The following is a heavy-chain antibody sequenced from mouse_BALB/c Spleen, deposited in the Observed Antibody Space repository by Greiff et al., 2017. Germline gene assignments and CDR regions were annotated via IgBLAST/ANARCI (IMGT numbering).Heavy chain of an antibody. CDR1: GFNIKDYY. D-gene: IGHD2-14*01. V-gene: IGHV14-1*02. J-gene: IGHJ3*01. CDR3: ASGEYDKWFAY. Sequence: EVQLQQSGAELVRPGALVKLSCKASGFNIKDYYMHWVKQRPEQGLEWIGWIDPENGNTIYDPKFQGKASITADTSSNTAYLQLSSLTSEDTAVYYCASGEYDKWFAYWGQGTLVTVSA. CDR2: IDPENGNT.